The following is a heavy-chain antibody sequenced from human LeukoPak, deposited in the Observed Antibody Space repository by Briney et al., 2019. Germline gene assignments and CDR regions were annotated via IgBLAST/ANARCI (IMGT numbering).Heavy chain of an antibody. V-gene: IGHV4-34*01. CDR2: INHSGST. CDR3: ARVTCHFGGY. CDR1: GGSFSGYY. Sequence: PSETLSLTCAVYGGSFSGYYRSWIRQPPGKGLEWIGEINHSGSTNYNPSLKSRVPISVDTYKNQFSLKLSSVTAADTAVYYCARVTCHFGGYWGQGTLVTVSS. D-gene: IGHD3-16*01. J-gene: IGHJ4*02.